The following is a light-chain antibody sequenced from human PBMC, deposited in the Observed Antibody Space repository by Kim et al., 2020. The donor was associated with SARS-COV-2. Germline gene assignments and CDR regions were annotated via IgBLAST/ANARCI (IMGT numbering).Light chain of an antibody. V-gene: IGLV1-47*01. CDR2: RNN. CDR3: AAWDDGLSGWV. Sequence: GQRVTISRSGGSSNIGTNYVYWYQQLPGTAPKLLISRNNQRPSGVPDRFSGSKSGTSASLAISGLRSEDEADYYCAAWDDGLSGWVFGGGTQLTVL. CDR1: SSNIGTNY. J-gene: IGLJ3*02.